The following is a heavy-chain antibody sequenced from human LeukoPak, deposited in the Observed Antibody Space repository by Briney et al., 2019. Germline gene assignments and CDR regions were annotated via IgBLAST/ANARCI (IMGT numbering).Heavy chain of an antibody. Sequence: PGGSLRLSCVASGFTLSEYTMNWVRRAPGKGLEWVSTLTRGGDNDIHYADSVKGRFTISRDNSKNSLYLQMNSLRADDTAVYYCVRDAYGAHFDYWGQGTLVTVSS. J-gene: IGHJ4*02. CDR3: VRDAYGAHFDY. D-gene: IGHD2-21*01. CDR2: LTRGGDNDI. CDR1: GFTLSEYT. V-gene: IGHV3-21*06.